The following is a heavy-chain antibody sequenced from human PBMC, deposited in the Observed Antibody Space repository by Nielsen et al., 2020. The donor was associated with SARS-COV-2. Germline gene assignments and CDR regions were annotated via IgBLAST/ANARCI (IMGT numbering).Heavy chain of an antibody. CDR2: IYPGDSGT. CDR3: ARRYDIGESAYDSSGPFDY. Sequence: VRQMPGKGLEWMGIIYPGDSGTRYSPSFQGQVTISADKSISTAYLQWSSLKASDTAMYYCARRYDIGESAYDSSGPFDYWGQGTLVTVSS. J-gene: IGHJ4*02. D-gene: IGHD3-22*01. V-gene: IGHV5-51*01.